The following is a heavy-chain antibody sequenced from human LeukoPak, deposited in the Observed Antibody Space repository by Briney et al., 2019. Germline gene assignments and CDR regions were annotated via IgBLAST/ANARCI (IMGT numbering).Heavy chain of an antibody. J-gene: IGHJ4*02. CDR1: GFTVNSNY. CDR2: IYSGGST. V-gene: IGHV3-66*02. Sequence: GGSLRLSCAASGFTVNSNYMSWVRQAPGKGLEGGSVIYSGGSTYYADSVKGRFTISKDNSKNTLYVQMNSLRAEDTAVYYCARNIGRISDYWGQGTLVTVSS. CDR3: ARNIGRISDY. D-gene: IGHD2/OR15-2a*01.